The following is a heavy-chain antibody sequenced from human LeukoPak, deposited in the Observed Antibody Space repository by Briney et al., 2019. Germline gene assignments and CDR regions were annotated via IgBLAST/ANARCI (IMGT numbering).Heavy chain of an antibody. CDR3: AKDGFLAATVTD. D-gene: IGHD4-17*01. CDR1: GFTFSTFA. CDR2: IFPSGGEI. Sequence: GGSLRLSCAASGFTFSTFAMIWVRQPPGKGLEWVSSIFPSGGEIHYADSVRGRFTISRDNSKSTLSLQMNSLRAEDTATYYCAKDGFLAATVTDWGQGTLVTVSS. V-gene: IGHV3-23*01. J-gene: IGHJ4*02.